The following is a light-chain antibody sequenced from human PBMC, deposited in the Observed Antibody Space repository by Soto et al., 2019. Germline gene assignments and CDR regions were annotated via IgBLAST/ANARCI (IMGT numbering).Light chain of an antibody. V-gene: IGKV1-5*01. CDR1: QSISSW. CDR3: QQYNSYWT. J-gene: IGKJ1*01. Sequence: EVTQSPSTLSAAAGDRVTITCRASQSISSWLAWYQQKPGKAPKLLIYDASSLESGVPSRFSGSGSGTEFTLTISSLQPDDFATYYCQQYNSYWTFGQGTKV. CDR2: DAS.